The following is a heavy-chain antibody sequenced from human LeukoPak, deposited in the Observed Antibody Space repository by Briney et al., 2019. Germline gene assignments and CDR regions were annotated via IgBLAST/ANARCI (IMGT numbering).Heavy chain of an antibody. D-gene: IGHD1-1*01. Sequence: GRSLRLSCAASRFTFSSYAMHWVRQAPGKGLEWVAVISYDGSNKYYADSVKGRFTISRDNSKNTLYLQMNSLRADDTAVYYCAREVLGTASAFDYWGQGTLVTVSS. CDR1: RFTFSSYA. CDR2: ISYDGSNK. CDR3: AREVLGTASAFDY. V-gene: IGHV3-30-3*01. J-gene: IGHJ4*02.